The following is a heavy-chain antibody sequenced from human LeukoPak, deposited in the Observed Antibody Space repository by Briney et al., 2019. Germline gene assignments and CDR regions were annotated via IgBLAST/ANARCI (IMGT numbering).Heavy chain of an antibody. CDR1: GFQLVPF. V-gene: IGHV3-48*03. Sequence: GGPLRLPFPPPGFQLVPFKTTWSARAPGKGLDWVYSIDSSGSLIYYADSVKGRFTVSRDNAQNSVYLQMNSLRAEDTALYYCARERASCGGDCLDYWGQGTLVTVSS. CDR3: ARERASCGGDCLDY. J-gene: IGHJ4*02. D-gene: IGHD2-21*02. CDR2: IDSSGSLI.